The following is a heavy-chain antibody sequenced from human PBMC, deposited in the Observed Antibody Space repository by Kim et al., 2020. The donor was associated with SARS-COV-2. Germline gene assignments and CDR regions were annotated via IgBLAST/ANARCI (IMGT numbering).Heavy chain of an antibody. CDR2: INHSGST. J-gene: IGHJ4*02. CDR3: ARVSCSSTSCYEDY. Sequence: SETLSLTCAVYGGSFSGYYWSWIRQPPGKGLEWIGEINHSGSTNYNPSLKSRVTISVDTSKNQFSLKLSSVTAADTAVYYCARVSCSSTSCYEDYWGQGT. V-gene: IGHV4-34*01. CDR1: GGSFSGYY. D-gene: IGHD2-2*01.